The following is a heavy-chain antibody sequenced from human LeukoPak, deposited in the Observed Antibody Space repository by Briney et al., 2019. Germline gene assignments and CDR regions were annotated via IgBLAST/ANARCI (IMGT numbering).Heavy chain of an antibody. D-gene: IGHD2-2*01. CDR1: GFNFNNYG. CDR2: IGISDADT. J-gene: IGHJ4*02. V-gene: IGHV3-23*01. Sequence: GGSLRLSCAASGFNFNNYGMSWVRQAPGKGLEWVSGIGISDADTNYADPVKGRFTISRVNSKTTVSLQMNSLRAEDTAIYYCAKITTRCGTTGCSDYWGQGTLVTVSS. CDR3: AKITTRCGTTGCSDY.